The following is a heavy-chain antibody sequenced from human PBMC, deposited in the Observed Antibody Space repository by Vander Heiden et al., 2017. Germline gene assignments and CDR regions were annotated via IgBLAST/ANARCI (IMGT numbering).Heavy chain of an antibody. CDR3: AKDSIVAPYGMDV. D-gene: IGHD2-21*01. V-gene: IGHV3-23*01. CDR2: IRGSGGST. J-gene: IGHJ6*02. CDR1: GFTLSSQA. Sequence: EAQPLASRGCLVSPGGVLRPYWSASGFTLSSQATTRLPQAPGKVLEWVSAIRGSGGSTYYADSVKGRFTISRDNSKNTLYLQMNSLRAEDTAVYYCAKDSIVAPYGMDVWGQGTTVTVSS.